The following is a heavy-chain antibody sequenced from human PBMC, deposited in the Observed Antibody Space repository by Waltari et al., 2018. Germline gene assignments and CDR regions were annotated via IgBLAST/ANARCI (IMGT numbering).Heavy chain of an antibody. V-gene: IGHV4-30-4*01. D-gene: IGHD7-27*01. J-gene: IGHJ5*02. CDR3: AKGAGDQPPKFDP. Sequence: QVQLPESGPGLVKPSQTLSLICSVSGGSINNGHYYWAWIRQPPGKGLEWIGYIYYTGTTYYSPSLKSRVFISLDRTRNQFSLNVTSMTAADSAVYYCAKGAGDQPPKFDPWGQGTLVSVSS. CDR1: GGSINNGHYY. CDR2: IYYTGTT.